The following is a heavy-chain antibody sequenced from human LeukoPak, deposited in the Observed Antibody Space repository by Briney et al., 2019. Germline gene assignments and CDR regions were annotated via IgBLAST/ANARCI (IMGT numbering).Heavy chain of an antibody. CDR3: ARDFSETLGV. V-gene: IGHV3-21*01. CDR2: ISASSAYM. D-gene: IGHD3-10*01. CDR1: GYGFISYY. J-gene: IGHJ4*02. Sequence: GESLKISCQGFGYGFISYYIAWVRQMPGKGLEWVSSISASSAYMYYAASVKGRHTISRDNAKNSLYLQMNSLRAEDTAVYYCARDFSETLGVWGQGTLVTVSS.